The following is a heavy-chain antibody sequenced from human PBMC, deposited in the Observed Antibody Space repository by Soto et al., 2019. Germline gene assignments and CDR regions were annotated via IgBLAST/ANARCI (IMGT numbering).Heavy chain of an antibody. V-gene: IGHV4-4*02. J-gene: IGHJ6*03. Sequence: QVQLQESGPGLVKPSGTLSLTCAVSSGSISSSNWWSWVRQPPGKGLEWIGEIYHSGSTNYNPSLKSRVTISVDKSKNQFSLKLSSVTAADTAVYYCAKYDFWSGPDSDYYMDVWGKGTTVTVSS. D-gene: IGHD3-3*01. CDR2: IYHSGST. CDR3: AKYDFWSGPDSDYYMDV. CDR1: SGSISSSNW.